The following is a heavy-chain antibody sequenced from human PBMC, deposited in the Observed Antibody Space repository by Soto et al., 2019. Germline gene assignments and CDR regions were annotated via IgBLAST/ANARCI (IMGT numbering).Heavy chain of an antibody. Sequence: QITLTESGPTLVKPTQTLTLTCTFSGISLTNSGVGVSWIRQPPGKALEWLAVIYWDDAKHFSPSQKSRLTITKDTSKNQVVLTMTNMDSVDTATYFCAQMYFDLYGMDVWGQGTTVIVSS. V-gene: IGHV2-5*02. CDR3: AQMYFDLYGMDV. D-gene: IGHD2-8*01. CDR1: GISLTNSGVG. CDR2: IYWDDAK. J-gene: IGHJ6*02.